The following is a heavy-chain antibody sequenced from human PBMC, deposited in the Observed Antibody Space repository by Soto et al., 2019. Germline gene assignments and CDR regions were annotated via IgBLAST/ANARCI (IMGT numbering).Heavy chain of an antibody. Sequence: PGGSLRLSCAASGFTFSSYAMSWVRQAPGKGLEWVSAISSSGSSTYYADSVKGRFTISRDYSKNTLYLQMNSLKTEDTAVYYSTTDEQQQLPQHYYYYYGMDVWGQGTTVTVSS. V-gene: IGHV3-23*01. D-gene: IGHD6-13*01. CDR2: ISSSGSST. J-gene: IGHJ6*02. CDR1: GFTFSSYA. CDR3: TTDEQQQLPQHYYYYYGMDV.